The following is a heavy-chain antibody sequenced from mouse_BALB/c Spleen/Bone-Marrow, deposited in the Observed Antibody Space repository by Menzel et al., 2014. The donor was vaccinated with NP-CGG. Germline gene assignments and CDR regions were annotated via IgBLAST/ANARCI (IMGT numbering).Heavy chain of an antibody. CDR3: ARDFTTASYWYFDV. D-gene: IGHD1-2*01. V-gene: IGHV7-3*02. CDR2: IRNKANGYTT. CDR1: GFTFTDYY. Sequence: EMKVVESGGGLVQPGGSLRLSCATSGFTFTDYYMSWVRQPPGKALEWLGFIRNKANGYTTEYSASVKGRFTISRDNSQSILYLQMNPLRAEDSATYYCARDFTTASYWYFDVWGAGTTVTVSS. J-gene: IGHJ1*01.